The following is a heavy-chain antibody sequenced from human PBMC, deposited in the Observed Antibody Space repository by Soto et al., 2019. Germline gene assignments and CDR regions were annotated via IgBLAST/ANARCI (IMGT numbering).Heavy chain of an antibody. D-gene: IGHD2-21*02. V-gene: IGHV3-23*01. Sequence: EVQLLESGGDLVQPGGSLRLSCVASGFTFTTFAMSWVRQAPGKGLEWVSAVTGSGSSTYSADSVKGRFTISRDNSKSTLYLQMNSLTAEDTALYYCANPRSSAVVTGAFDYWGQGTLVTVSS. J-gene: IGHJ4*02. CDR1: GFTFTTFA. CDR2: VTGSGSST. CDR3: ANPRSSAVVTGAFDY.